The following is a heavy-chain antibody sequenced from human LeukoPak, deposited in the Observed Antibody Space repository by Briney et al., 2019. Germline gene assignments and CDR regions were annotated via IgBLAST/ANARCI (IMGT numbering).Heavy chain of an antibody. V-gene: IGHV3-7*05. CDR3: AKGGNYGGNSRLNY. J-gene: IGHJ4*02. Sequence: PGGSLRLSCAASGFIFSSHWMSWVRQARGEGLEWVAHIKEDGSERYYGDPVKGRFTISRDNSKNSLYLQMNSLRTEDTALYYCAKGGNYGGNSRLNYWGQGTLVAVSS. CDR1: GFIFSSHW. D-gene: IGHD4-23*01. CDR2: IKEDGSER.